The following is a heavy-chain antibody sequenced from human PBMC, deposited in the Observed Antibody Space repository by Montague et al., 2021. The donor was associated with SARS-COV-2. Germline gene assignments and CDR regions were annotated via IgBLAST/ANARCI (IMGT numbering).Heavy chain of an antibody. D-gene: IGHD3-10*01. Sequence: SLILSCAGSGFPLSSYELNWIRQAPVKGLEWVSYIESTGTTIYYXDSVKDRFTISRDNAKNSLYLQLNRLRVDDTAVYYCARDAGATGGQYAFDLWGQGTMVTVSS. CDR1: GFPLSSYE. V-gene: IGHV3-48*03. J-gene: IGHJ3*01. CDR3: ARDAGATGGQYAFDL. CDR2: IESTGTTI.